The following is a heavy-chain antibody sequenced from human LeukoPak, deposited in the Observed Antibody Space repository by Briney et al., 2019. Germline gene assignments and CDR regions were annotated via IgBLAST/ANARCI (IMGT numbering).Heavy chain of an antibody. Sequence: PGGSLRLSCAASGFTVSSNYMSWVRQAPGKGLEWVSVIYSGGSTYYADSVKGRFTISRDNSKNTLYLQMNSLRAEDTAVYYCAKGGSGWYGANWFDPWGQGTLVTVSS. V-gene: IGHV3-53*01. CDR2: IYSGGST. D-gene: IGHD6-19*01. CDR1: GFTVSSNY. J-gene: IGHJ5*02. CDR3: AKGGSGWYGANWFDP.